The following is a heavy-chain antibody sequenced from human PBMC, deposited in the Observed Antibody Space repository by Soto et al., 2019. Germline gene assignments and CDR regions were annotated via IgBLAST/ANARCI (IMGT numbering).Heavy chain of an antibody. D-gene: IGHD6-19*01. J-gene: IGHJ4*02. CDR3: AREGDEVAAFDY. CDR2: ISYDGSNK. V-gene: IGHV3-30-3*01. Sequence: PGGSLRLSCAASGFTFSSYAMHWVRQAPGKGLEWVAVISYDGSNKYYADSVKGRFTISRDNSKNTLYLQMNSLRAEDTAVYYCAREGDEVAAFDYWGQGTLVTVSS. CDR1: GFTFSSYA.